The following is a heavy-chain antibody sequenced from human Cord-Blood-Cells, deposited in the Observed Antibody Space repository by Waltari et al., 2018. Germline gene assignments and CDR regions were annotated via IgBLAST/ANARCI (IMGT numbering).Heavy chain of an antibody. CDR3: ARVGRYSSGWYTGGSDY. J-gene: IGHJ4*02. D-gene: IGHD6-19*01. CDR2: INHSGST. Sequence: QVQLQQWGAGLLKPSETLSLTCAVYGGSFSGYYWSWIRQPPGKGLEWIGEINHSGSTNYNPSRKSRVTISVDTSKNQFSLKLSSVTAAGTAVYYCARVGRYSSGWYTGGSDYWGQGTLVTVSS. V-gene: IGHV4-34*01. CDR1: GGSFSGYY.